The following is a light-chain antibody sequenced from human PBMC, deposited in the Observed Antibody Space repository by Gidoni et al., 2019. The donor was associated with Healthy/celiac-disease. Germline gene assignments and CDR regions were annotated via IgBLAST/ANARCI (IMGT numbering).Light chain of an antibody. V-gene: IGKV3-20*01. CDR3: QQYGSSLALT. CDR1: QSVSSSY. CDR2: GAS. Sequence: EIVLTQSPGTLSLSPGERATLSCRASQSVSSSYLAWYQQKPGQAPRLLIYGASSRATGIPDRFSGSGSGTDFTLTISRREPEDFAVYYCQQYGSSLALTFXGXTKVEIK. J-gene: IGKJ4*01.